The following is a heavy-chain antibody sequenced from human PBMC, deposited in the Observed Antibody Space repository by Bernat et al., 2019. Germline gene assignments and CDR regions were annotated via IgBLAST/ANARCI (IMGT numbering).Heavy chain of an antibody. CDR1: GGSINNYY. V-gene: IGHV4-59*08. Sequence: QVQLQESGPGLVKPSETLSLTCTVSGGSINNYYWSWIRQPPGKGLEWIGYIYYSGRTHYNPSLKSRVTISVDTSKNQFSLKLSSVTAADTAVYYCASHSIPVWGQGTLVTVSS. CDR3: ASHSIPV. D-gene: IGHD2-2*02. CDR2: IYYSGRT. J-gene: IGHJ4*02.